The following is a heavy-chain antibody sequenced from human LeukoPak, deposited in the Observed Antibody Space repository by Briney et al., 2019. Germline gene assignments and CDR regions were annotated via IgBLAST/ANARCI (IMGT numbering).Heavy chain of an antibody. D-gene: IGHD3-3*01. V-gene: IGHV1-2*02. Sequence: GASVKVSCKASGYTFTGYYMHWVRQAPGQGLEWMGWINPNSGGTNYAQKFQGRVTMTRDKSISTAYMELSRLRSDDTAVYYCARGIYDFWSGYLDYWGQGTLVSVSS. CDR3: ARGIYDFWSGYLDY. CDR1: GYTFTGYY. J-gene: IGHJ4*02. CDR2: INPNSGGT.